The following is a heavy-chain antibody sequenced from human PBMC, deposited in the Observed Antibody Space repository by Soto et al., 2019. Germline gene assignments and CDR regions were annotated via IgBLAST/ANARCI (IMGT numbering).Heavy chain of an antibody. CDR3: AKDHSGWNYGIDY. CDR2: ISWNSDTI. J-gene: IGHJ4*02. V-gene: IGHV3-9*01. CDR1: GFAFDEHA. D-gene: IGHD1-7*01. Sequence: EVQLVESGGGLVQPGRSLRLSCAASGFAFDEHAMHWVRQAPGKGLEWVSFISWNSDTIGYVDSVKGRFTISRDNAKNSLSLQMNSLRAVDTALYYCAKDHSGWNYGIDYWGQGTLVTVSS.